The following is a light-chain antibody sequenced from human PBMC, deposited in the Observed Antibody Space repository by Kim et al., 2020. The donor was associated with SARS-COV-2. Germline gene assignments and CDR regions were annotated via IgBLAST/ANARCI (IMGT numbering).Light chain of an antibody. V-gene: IGLV2-14*04. Sequence: QAITISCAGTSSDIGDYDAVSWYQQHPGKPPKIMIYDGDRWKSGSSHGCSGSKSGNAASLTISGIQAEDEAGDYCSSYSSSNTWVFGGGTKVTVL. J-gene: IGLJ3*02. CDR3: SSYSSSNTWV. CDR1: SSDIGDYDA. CDR2: DGD.